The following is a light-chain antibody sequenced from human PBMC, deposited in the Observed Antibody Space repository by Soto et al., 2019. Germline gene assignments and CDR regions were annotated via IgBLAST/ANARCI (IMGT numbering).Light chain of an antibody. V-gene: IGLV2-14*01. J-gene: IGLJ1*01. CDR1: SSDVGSYKY. Sequence: QSALTHPASVSGSPGQSITISCTGTSSDVGSYKYVSWYQQHPGKAPKLMIYEVSNRPSGVSSRFSGSKSGNTDSLTISGLKAEDEDDYYCSSYTSSSTLFGTGTKVTVL. CDR2: EVS. CDR3: SSYTSSSTL.